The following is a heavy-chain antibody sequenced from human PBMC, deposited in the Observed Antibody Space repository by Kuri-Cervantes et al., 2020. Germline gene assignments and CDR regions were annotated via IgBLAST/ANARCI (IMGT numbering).Heavy chain of an antibody. D-gene: IGHD1-26*01. Sequence: GGSLRLSCAVSGFIFSDYAMHWVRQAPGKGPEWVAVISHDGGNEYYIDSVKGRFTISRDNSKNSLYLQMNSLRAGDTAVYYCARDSGELLGDYWGQGTLVTVSS. CDR3: ARDSGELLGDY. CDR1: GFIFSDYA. J-gene: IGHJ4*02. V-gene: IGHV3-30*03. CDR2: ISHDGGNE.